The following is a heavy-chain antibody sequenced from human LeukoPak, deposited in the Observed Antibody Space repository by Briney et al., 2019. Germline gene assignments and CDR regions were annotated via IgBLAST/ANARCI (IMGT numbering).Heavy chain of an antibody. CDR1: GYTLTELS. CDR2: FDPEDGET. D-gene: IGHD2-2*02. V-gene: IGHV1-24*01. Sequence: ASVKVSCKVSGYTLTELSMHWVRQAPGKGLEWMGGFDPEDGETIYAQKFQGRVTMTRDTSTSTVYMELSSLRSEDTAVYYCARDVYPDCSSTSCYTWVPYYWGQGTLVTVSS. J-gene: IGHJ4*02. CDR3: ARDVYPDCSSTSCYTWVPYY.